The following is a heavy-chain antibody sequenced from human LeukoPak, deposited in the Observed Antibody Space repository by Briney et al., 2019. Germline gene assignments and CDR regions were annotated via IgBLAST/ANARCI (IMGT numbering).Heavy chain of an antibody. V-gene: IGHV3-30*03. CDR3: ARDRETVTTYYFDY. D-gene: IGHD4-11*01. CDR2: ISYDGSNK. CDR1: GFTFSDHY. J-gene: IGHJ4*02. Sequence: GGSLRLSCAASGFTFSDHYMNWIRQAPGKGLEWVAVISYDGSNKYYADSVKGRFTISRDNSKNTLYLQMNSLRAEDTAVYYRARDRETVTTYYFDYWGQGTLVTVSS.